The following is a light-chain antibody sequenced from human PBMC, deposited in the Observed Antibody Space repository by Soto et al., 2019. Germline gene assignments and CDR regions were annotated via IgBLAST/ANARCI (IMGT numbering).Light chain of an antibody. CDR3: QHSSSTPYN. Sequence: DIQMTQSPSSLSASVGDRVTITCRASQNIRSYLNWYQQTPGKAPKLLIYAAYSLQSGVPSRFSGTGSGTDFTLTIRSLQPDAFATYYGQHSSSTPYNFGKGTKLESK. J-gene: IGKJ2*01. V-gene: IGKV1-39*01. CDR1: QNIRSY. CDR2: AAY.